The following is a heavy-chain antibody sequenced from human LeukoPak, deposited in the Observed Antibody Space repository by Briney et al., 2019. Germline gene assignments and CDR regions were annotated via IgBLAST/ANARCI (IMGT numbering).Heavy chain of an antibody. V-gene: IGHV4-4*08. CDR3: AQSTGWPGFYF. CDR1: GASIRRYH. D-gene: IGHD2-8*02. Sequence: SETLSLTCTVSGASIRRYHWSWIRQPPGKGLDWIWYIDNSGNTKSNPSPKSGVAISVDTSKNESPLKLSSVTAADTAVYFCAQSTGWPGFYFWGQVALVTVSS. J-gene: IGHJ4*02. CDR2: IDNSGNT.